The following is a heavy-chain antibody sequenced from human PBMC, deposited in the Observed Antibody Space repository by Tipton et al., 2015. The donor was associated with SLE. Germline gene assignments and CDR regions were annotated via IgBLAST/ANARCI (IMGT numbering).Heavy chain of an antibody. D-gene: IGHD2/OR15-2a*01. CDR3: AGDLIGYFQH. CDR2: LYTSGST. V-gene: IGHV4-61*09. J-gene: IGHJ1*01. Sequence: TLSLTCTVSGGSISSGSSYWSWLRQPAGKGLEWIGHLYTSGSTNYNPSLKSRVTISVDSSKNQFSLKVSSVTAADTAVYYCAGDLIGYFQHWGQGTLVTVSS. CDR1: GGSISSGSSY.